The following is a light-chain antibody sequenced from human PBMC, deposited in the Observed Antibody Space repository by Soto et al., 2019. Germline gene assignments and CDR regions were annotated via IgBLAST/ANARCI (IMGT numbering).Light chain of an antibody. V-gene: IGLV2-11*01. Sequence: QSALTQPRSVSGSPGQSVTISCTGTTSDIGAYNYVSWYQQHPGKAPKLIIYGVSKRPSGVPERFSGSKSDSTASLTISGLQYEDEADYYCCSYAGYYTLLFGGGTKLTVL. CDR1: TSDIGAYNY. J-gene: IGLJ2*01. CDR2: GVS. CDR3: CSYAGYYTLL.